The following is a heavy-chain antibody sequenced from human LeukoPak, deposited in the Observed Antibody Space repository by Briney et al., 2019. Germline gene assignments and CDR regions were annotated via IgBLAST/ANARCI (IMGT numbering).Heavy chain of an antibody. V-gene: IGHV3-43*01. CDR3: AKDLDSSGYRFYFRH. J-gene: IGHJ1*01. CDR1: GFSFDEYT. D-gene: IGHD3-22*01. Sequence: GRSLRLSCAASGFSFDEYTLHWVRQAPGKGLEWVSLISWVGGSRDYADSVKGRFTISRDNSKNSLYLQMNSLRTEDTALYYCAKDLDSSGYRFYFRHWGQGTLVTVSS. CDR2: ISWVGGSR.